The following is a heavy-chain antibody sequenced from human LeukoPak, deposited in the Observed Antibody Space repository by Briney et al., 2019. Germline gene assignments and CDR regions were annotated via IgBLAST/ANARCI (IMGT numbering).Heavy chain of an antibody. V-gene: IGHV3-53*01. D-gene: IGHD3-10*01. CDR1: GFSVSTKY. CDR2: IYSGADT. J-gene: IGHJ2*01. CDR3: ARVGDHYHWYLDL. Sequence: GGSLTLSCAASGFSVSTKYMNWVRQALGKGLEWVSIIYSGADTYYADSVKCRFTISTATSKNTLFLHMNNLRVEHTAVYYCARVGDHYHWYLDLWGRGTLVSVSS.